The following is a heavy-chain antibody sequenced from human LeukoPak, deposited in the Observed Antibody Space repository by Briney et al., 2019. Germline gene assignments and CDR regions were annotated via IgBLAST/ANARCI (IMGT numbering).Heavy chain of an antibody. CDR3: ARPSRDGYRYTFDY. CDR2: IYNSGST. J-gene: IGHJ4*02. CDR1: GGSMNSYY. V-gene: IGHV4-59*01. D-gene: IGHD5-24*01. Sequence: SETLSLTCSVSGGSMNSYYWSWIRQPPGKGLEWIGYIYNSGSTNYSPSLKSRVTISVDTPKNQFSLKLSSVTAADTAVYYCARPSRDGYRYTFDYWGQGILVTVSS.